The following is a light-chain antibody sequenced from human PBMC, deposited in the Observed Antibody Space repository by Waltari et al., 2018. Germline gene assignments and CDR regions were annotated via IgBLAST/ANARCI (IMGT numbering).Light chain of an antibody. CDR3: QSADSSGTSRV. CDR1: SRKSV. J-gene: IGLJ3*02. Sequence: SHVLTQSPSVSVAPGKTATLTCGGTSRKSVHWYQQRPGQAPVLIIFKDTKRPSGIPERFSGSASGTTVTLTISGVQAEDEADYYCQSADSSGTSRVFGGGTKLTVL. V-gene: IGLV3-25*03. CDR2: KDT.